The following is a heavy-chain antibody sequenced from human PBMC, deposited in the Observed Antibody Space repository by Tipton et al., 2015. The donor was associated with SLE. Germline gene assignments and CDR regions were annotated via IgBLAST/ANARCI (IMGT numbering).Heavy chain of an antibody. CDR1: GYSISSGYY. Sequence: GLVKPSETLSLTCAVSGYSISSGYYWGWIRQPPGKGLEWIGEIYRSGSTNYNPSLKSRVTISIDTSKNQFSLKLSSVTAADTAVYYCARQTGDTWGFDYWGQGTLVTVSS. CDR2: IYRSGST. V-gene: IGHV4-38-2*01. D-gene: IGHD7-27*01. J-gene: IGHJ4*02. CDR3: ARQTGDTWGFDY.